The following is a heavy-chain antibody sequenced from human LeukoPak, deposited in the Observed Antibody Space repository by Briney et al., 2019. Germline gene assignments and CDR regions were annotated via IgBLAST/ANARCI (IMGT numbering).Heavy chain of an antibody. CDR1: GYTFTGYY. CDR3: AVRDYYGSGSYYKLRDY. J-gene: IGHJ4*02. V-gene: IGHV1-2*02. Sequence: ASVKVSCKASGYTFTGYYMHWVRQAPGQGLEWMGWINPNSGGTNYAQKFQGRVTMARDTSISTAYMELSRLRSDDTAVYYCAVRDYYGSGSYYKLRDYWGQGTLVTVSS. D-gene: IGHD3-10*01. CDR2: INPNSGGT.